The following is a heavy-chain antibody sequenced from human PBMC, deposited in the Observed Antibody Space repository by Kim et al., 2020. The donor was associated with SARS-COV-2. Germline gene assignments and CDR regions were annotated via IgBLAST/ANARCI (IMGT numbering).Heavy chain of an antibody. CDR1: GFTFSSYE. Sequence: GGSLRLSCAASGFTFSSYEMNWVRQAPGKGLEWVSYISSSGSTIYYADSVKGRFTISRDNAKNSLYLQMNSLRAEDTAVYYCARAHVEGWGWSAFDIWGQGTMVTVSS. D-gene: IGHD2-21*01. CDR3: ARAHVEGWGWSAFDI. CDR2: ISSSGSTI. J-gene: IGHJ3*02. V-gene: IGHV3-48*03.